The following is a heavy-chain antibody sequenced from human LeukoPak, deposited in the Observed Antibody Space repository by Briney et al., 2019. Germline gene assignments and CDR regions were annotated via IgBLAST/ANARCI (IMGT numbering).Heavy chain of an antibody. CDR3: AKRPSDYGDYVSYFDY. CDR1: GFSFNSYG. D-gene: IGHD4-17*01. J-gene: IGHJ4*02. Sequence: GGSLRLSCAASGFSFNSYGMHWVRQAPGKGLEWVGVISDDGRSKDYADSVKGRFTISRDNSKDTLYLQMNSLRDEDTAVYYCAKRPSDYGDYVSYFDYWGQGTLVTVSS. V-gene: IGHV3-30*18. CDR2: ISDDGRSK.